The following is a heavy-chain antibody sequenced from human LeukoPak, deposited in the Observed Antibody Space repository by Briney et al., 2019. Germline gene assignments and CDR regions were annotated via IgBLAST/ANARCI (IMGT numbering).Heavy chain of an antibody. D-gene: IGHD2-21*02. Sequence: GGSLRLSCAASGFTFSSYSMNWVRQAPGKGLEWVSSISSSSSYICYADSVKGRFTISRDNAKNSLYLQMNSLRAEDTAVYYCASLAYCGGDCQNLFDYWGQGTLVTVSS. V-gene: IGHV3-21*01. CDR1: GFTFSSYS. CDR3: ASLAYCGGDCQNLFDY. CDR2: ISSSSSYI. J-gene: IGHJ4*02.